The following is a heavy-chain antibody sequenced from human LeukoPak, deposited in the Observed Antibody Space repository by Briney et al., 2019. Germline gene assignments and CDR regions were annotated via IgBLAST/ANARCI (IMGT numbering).Heavy chain of an antibody. CDR2: IKQDGSEK. CDR3: ARVWRWLQGAMDY. V-gene: IGHV3-7*01. J-gene: IGHJ4*02. Sequence: PGGSLRLSCAASGFTFSTYWMTWVRQAPGRGLEWVANIKQDGSEKYYVDSVKGRFTISRDNAKNSLYLKMNSLRAEDTAVYYCARVWRWLQGAMDYWGQGTLVTVSS. D-gene: IGHD5-24*01. CDR1: GFTFSTYW.